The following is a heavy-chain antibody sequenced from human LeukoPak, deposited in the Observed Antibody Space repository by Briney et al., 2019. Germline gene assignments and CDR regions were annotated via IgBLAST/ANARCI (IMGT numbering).Heavy chain of an antibody. CDR2: ISYDGSNK. CDR3: AKTSLGYCSSTSCPCLDY. D-gene: IGHD2-2*01. CDR1: GFTFSNYA. J-gene: IGHJ4*02. Sequence: GGSLRLSCAASGFTFSNYAMHWVRQAPGKGLEWVAVISYDGSNKYNADSVKGRFTISRDNSKNTLYLQMNSLRAEDTAVYYCAKTSLGYCSSTSCPCLDYWGQGTLVTVSS. V-gene: IGHV3-30-3*02.